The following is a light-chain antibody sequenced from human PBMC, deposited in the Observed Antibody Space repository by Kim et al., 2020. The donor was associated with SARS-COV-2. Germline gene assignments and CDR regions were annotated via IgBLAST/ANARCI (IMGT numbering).Light chain of an antibody. CDR1: QSVSSY. Sequence: EIVLTQSPATLSLSPGERATLFCRASQSVSSYLAWYQQKPGQAPRLLIYDASNRATDIPARFSGSGSGTDFILTISSLEPEDFAVYYCQQRNNWPLLTFGGGTKVEIK. CDR2: DAS. CDR3: QQRNNWPLLT. V-gene: IGKV3-11*01. J-gene: IGKJ4*01.